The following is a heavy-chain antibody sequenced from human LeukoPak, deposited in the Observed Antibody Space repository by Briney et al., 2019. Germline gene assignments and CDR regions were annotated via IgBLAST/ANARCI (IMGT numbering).Heavy chain of an antibody. CDR1: GGSISSYY. CDR2: IYYSGGT. J-gene: IGHJ4*02. Sequence: SETLSLTCTVSGGSISSYYWSWIRQPPGKGLEWIGYIYYSGGTNYNPSLKSRVTISVDTSKNQFSLKLSSVTAADTAVYYCARGSIVVVIDNWGQGTLVTVSS. D-gene: IGHD3-22*01. V-gene: IGHV4-59*01. CDR3: ARGSIVVVIDN.